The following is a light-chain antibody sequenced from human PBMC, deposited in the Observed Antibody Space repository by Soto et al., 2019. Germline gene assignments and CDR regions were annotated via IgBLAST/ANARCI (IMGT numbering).Light chain of an antibody. CDR2: GVS. J-gene: IGKJ2*01. V-gene: IGKV3-15*01. CDR1: ESLSYF. CDR3: QSYNDWPFA. Sequence: EIGMTQSPATLSVSPGERVTLSCRASESLSYFLAWYQHKPGQSPRLLIYGVSTRVAGVPSRFSGGGSATDFTLTISSLQSEDFAVYYCQSYNDWPFAFGQGTKLEI.